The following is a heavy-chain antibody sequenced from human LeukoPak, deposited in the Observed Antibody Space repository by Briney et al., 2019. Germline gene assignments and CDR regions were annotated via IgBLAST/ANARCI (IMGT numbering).Heavy chain of an antibody. J-gene: IGHJ5*02. CDR1: GFTFDDYA. CDR3: ARDLSGSYYH. V-gene: IGHV3-9*01. Sequence: GGSLRLSCAASGFTFDDYAMHWVRQAPGKGLEWVSGISWNSGSIGYADSVKGRFTISRDNAKNSLYLQMNSLRAEDTAVYYCARDLSGSYYHWGQGTLVTVSS. CDR2: ISWNSGSI. D-gene: IGHD1-26*01.